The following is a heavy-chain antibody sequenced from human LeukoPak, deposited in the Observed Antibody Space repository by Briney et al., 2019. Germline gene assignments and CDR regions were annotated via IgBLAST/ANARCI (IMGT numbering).Heavy chain of an antibody. J-gene: IGHJ4*02. D-gene: IGHD6-19*01. CDR1: GGTFSDYF. Sequence: SGTLSLTCSVSGGTFSDYFWTWIRQPPGKGLEWIGEINRNGDTKYTPSLRSRVTISIDTSKNLFSLRLSSVNAADTAVYYCARVGYSSGWDGDFDFWGQGTLVTVSS. CDR2: INRNGDT. V-gene: IGHV4-34*01. CDR3: ARVGYSSGWDGDFDF.